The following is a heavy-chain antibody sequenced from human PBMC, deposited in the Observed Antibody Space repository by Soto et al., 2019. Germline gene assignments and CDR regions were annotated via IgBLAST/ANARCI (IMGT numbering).Heavy chain of an antibody. D-gene: IGHD3-22*01. V-gene: IGHV1-69*12. CDR2: IIPIFGTA. J-gene: IGHJ4*02. Sequence: QVQLVQSGAEVKKPGSSVKVSCKASGGTFSSYAISWVRQAPGQGLEWMGGIIPIFGTANYAQKFQGRGTINADESTSRAYMELSSLRSDDTAVYYCATEHYDSSGYYGGFDYWGQGTLVTVSS. CDR3: ATEHYDSSGYYGGFDY. CDR1: GGTFSSYA.